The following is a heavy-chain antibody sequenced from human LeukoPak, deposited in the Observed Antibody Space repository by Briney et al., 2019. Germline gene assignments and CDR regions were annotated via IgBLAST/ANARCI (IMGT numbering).Heavy chain of an antibody. CDR1: GGSISGYY. J-gene: IGHJ3*02. CDR3: ARVITGTTTAFEI. Sequence: SETLSLTCSVSGGSISGYYWTWIRRPAGKGLEWIGRVYTSGSTHYNPSLKTRLTMSVDTSKNQFSLKLSSVTAADTAVYYCARVITGTTTAFEIWGQGTMVTVSS. D-gene: IGHD1-7*01. CDR2: VYTSGST. V-gene: IGHV4-4*07.